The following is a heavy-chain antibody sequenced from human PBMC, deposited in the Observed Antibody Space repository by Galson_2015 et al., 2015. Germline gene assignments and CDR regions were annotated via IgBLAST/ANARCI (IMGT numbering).Heavy chain of an antibody. D-gene: IGHD2-15*01. V-gene: IGHV5-51*01. CDR3: ARMSEVAIYMSGGLDY. J-gene: IGHJ4*02. Sequence: QSGAEVKKPGESLKISCKGSGYSFTSYWIGWVRQMPGKGLEWMGIIYPGDSDTRYSPSFQGQVTISADKSISTAYLQWSSLKASDTAMYYCARMSEVAIYMSGGLDYWGQGTLVTVSS. CDR1: GYSFTSYW. CDR2: IYPGDSDT.